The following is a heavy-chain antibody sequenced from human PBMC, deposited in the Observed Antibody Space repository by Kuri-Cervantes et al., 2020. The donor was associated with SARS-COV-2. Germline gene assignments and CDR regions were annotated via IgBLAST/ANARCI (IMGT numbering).Heavy chain of an antibody. D-gene: IGHD2-15*01. Sequence: SCAVSGGSISSSNWWSWVRQSPDKGLEWIGEMYHSGRTSYNPSLKSRVTISVDKSKNQFSLNLSSVTAADTAVYYCAREVGGCSGGSCYSVLYGMDVWGQGTTVTVSS. CDR1: GGSISSSNW. V-gene: IGHV4-4*02. CDR2: MYHSGRT. J-gene: IGHJ6*02. CDR3: AREVGGCSGGSCYSVLYGMDV.